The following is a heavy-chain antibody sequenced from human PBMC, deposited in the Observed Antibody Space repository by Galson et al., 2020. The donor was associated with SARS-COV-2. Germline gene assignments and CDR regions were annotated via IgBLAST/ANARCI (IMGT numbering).Heavy chain of an antibody. CDR3: AYGGVEDIVATILGAVDI. V-gene: IGHV3-23*01. J-gene: IGHJ3*02. CDR1: GFTFSSYA. CDR2: ISGSGGST. Sequence: RESLKISCAASGFTFSSYAMSWVRQAPGKGLEWVSAISGSGGSTYYADSVKGRFTISRDNSKNTLYLQMNSLRAEDTAVYYCAYGGVEDIVATILGAVDIWGQGTMVTVSS. D-gene: IGHD5-12*01.